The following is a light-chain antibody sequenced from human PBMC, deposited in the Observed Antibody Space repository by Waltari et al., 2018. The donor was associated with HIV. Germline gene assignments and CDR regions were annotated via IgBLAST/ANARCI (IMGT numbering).Light chain of an antibody. J-gene: IGLJ3*02. Sequence: SYVLNQPPSVSVAPGQTARITCGGKNIGSKSVHWYQQKPGQAPVLVVYEDSDRPSGIPERFSGSNSGNTATLTISRVEVGDEADYYCQVWDSSGDHFWVFGGVTMLTVL. CDR3: QVWDSSGDHFWV. V-gene: IGLV3-21*02. CDR1: NIGSKS. CDR2: EDS.